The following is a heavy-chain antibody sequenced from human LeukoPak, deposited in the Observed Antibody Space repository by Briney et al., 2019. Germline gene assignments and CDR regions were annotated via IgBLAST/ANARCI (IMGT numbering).Heavy chain of an antibody. CDR3: ARNITSVIPAGYFDY. CDR2: IYNTWST. J-gene: IGHJ4*02. CDR1: GGSIGSGRYY. V-gene: IGHV4-39*01. D-gene: IGHD2-2*01. Sequence: RSSETLSLTCSVSGGSIGSGRYYWAWIRQPPGKGLEWIGSIYNTWSTSYNPSLKSRVTMSVGTSKNQFSLRLSSVTAADTAVYYCARNITSVIPAGYFDYWGQGTLVTVSS.